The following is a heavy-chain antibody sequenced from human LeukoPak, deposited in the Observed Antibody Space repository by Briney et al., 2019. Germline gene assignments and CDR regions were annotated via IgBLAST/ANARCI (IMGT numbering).Heavy chain of an antibody. V-gene: IGHV1-2*06. CDR3: ARDSRVSGDY. D-gene: IGHD2-2*01. CDR2: IDPNSGGT. Sequence: ASVKVSCKTSGYTFSGYYIHWVRQAPGQGLEWLGRIDPNSGGTSSAHNFQGRVTMTRDTSISTAYMDLSSLTSDATAVYYCARDSRVSGDYWGQGTLVTVSS. CDR1: GYTFSGYY. J-gene: IGHJ4*02.